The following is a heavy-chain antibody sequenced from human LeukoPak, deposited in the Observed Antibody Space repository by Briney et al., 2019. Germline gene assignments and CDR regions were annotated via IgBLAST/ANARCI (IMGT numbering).Heavy chain of an antibody. Sequence: PGGSLRLSCAASGFPFSNYAMSWVRQAPGKGLEWVANVKQDGSEKSCVDSVKGRFTISRDNAKNSLYLQMNSLRVEDTAVYYCARGRGDSSSWYFDYWGQGTLVTVSS. D-gene: IGHD6-13*01. CDR1: GFPFSNYA. CDR3: ARGRGDSSSWYFDY. V-gene: IGHV3-7*01. CDR2: VKQDGSEK. J-gene: IGHJ4*02.